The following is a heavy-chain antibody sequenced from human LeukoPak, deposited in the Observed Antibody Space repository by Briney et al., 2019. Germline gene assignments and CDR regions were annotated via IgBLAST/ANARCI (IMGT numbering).Heavy chain of an antibody. Sequence: GGSLRLSCAASGFTVSSNYMSWVRQAPGKGLEWVSVIYSGCSTYYADSVKGRFTISRDNSKNTLYLQMNSLRAEDTAVYYCARDQQLEYFDYWGQGTLVTVSS. D-gene: IGHD6-13*01. CDR1: GFTVSSNY. CDR2: IYSGCST. V-gene: IGHV3-66*01. CDR3: ARDQQLEYFDY. J-gene: IGHJ4*02.